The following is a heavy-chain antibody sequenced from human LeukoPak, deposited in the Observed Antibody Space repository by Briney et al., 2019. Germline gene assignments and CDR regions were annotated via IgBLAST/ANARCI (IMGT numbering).Heavy chain of an antibody. V-gene: IGHV3-53*01. D-gene: IGHD4-23*01. Sequence: SLRLSCAASGFTVSSNYMSWVRQAPGKGLEWVSVIYSGGSTYYADSVKGRFTISRDNSKNTLYLQMNSLRAEDTAVYYCARTTVVKAFDYWGQGTLVTVSS. CDR3: ARTTVVKAFDY. J-gene: IGHJ4*02. CDR1: GFTVSSNY. CDR2: IYSGGST.